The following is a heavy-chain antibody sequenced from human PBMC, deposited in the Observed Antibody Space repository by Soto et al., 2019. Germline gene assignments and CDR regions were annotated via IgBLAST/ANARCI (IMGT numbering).Heavy chain of an antibody. V-gene: IGHV4-39*01. J-gene: IGHJ5*02. CDR1: GGSMYESTYY. D-gene: IGHD3-22*01. CDR2: IFYSGST. Sequence: QLQLKESGPGLVKPSETLSLTCTVSGGSMYESTYYWGWIRQPPGKGVEWVGSIFYSGSTFYNPSLKSRITISVDTSKNQFSLKLSSVTAADTAVYYCARQSSGYYYGWFDPWGQGTLVTVSS. CDR3: ARQSSGYYYGWFDP.